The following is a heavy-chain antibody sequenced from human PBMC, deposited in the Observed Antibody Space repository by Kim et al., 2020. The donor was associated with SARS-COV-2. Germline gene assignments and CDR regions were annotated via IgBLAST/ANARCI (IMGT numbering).Heavy chain of an antibody. Sequence: GGSLRLSCTASGFTFSNHAMHWVRQAPGKGPEWVAVILYDGTNKYYVDSVKGRFTISRDNSKNTVYLQMNFLRGEDTALYYCARDVGGYGDEYFDYWGQGTLVTVPS. J-gene: IGHJ4*02. V-gene: IGHV3-30*04. CDR1: GFTFSNHA. D-gene: IGHD4-17*01. CDR2: ILYDGTNK. CDR3: ARDVGGYGDEYFDY.